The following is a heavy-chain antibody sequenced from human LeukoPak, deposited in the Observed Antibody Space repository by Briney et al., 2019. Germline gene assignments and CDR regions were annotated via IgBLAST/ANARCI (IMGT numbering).Heavy chain of an antibody. CDR2: IYYSGNT. J-gene: IGHJ4*02. D-gene: IGHD2-2*01. CDR3: ASRYCTSASCHYFDY. Sequence: PETLSLTCTVSGGSISIGYYYWGWIRQPPGKGLEWIGIIYYSGNTYYNASLKSRVTISVDTSKNQFSLKLSSVTAADTTVYFCASRYCTSASCHYFDYWGQGTLVTVSS. V-gene: IGHV4-39*01. CDR1: GGSISIGYYY.